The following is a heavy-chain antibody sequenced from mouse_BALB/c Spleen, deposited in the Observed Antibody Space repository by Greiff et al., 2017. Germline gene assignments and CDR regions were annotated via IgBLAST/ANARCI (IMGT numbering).Heavy chain of an antibody. V-gene: IGHV1-9*01. CDR2: ILPGSGST. CDR3: ARARDYYAMDY. CDR1: GYTFSSYW. J-gene: IGHJ4*01. Sequence: VKLMESGAELMKPGASVKISCTATGYTFSSYWIEWVKQRPGHGLEWIGEILPGSGSTNYNEKFKGKATFTADTSSNTAYMQLSSLTSEDSAVYYCARARDYYAMDYWGQGTSVTVSS.